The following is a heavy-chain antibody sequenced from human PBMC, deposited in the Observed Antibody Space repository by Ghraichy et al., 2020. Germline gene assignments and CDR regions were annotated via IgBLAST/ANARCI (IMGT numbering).Heavy chain of an antibody. D-gene: IGHD2-8*01. V-gene: IGHV3-21*01. CDR1: GFTFSSYS. Sequence: GGSLRLSCAASGFTFSSYSMNWVRQAPGKGLEWVSSISSSSSYIYYADSVKGRFTISRDNAKNSLYLQMNSLRAEDTAVYYCARGDRYCTNGVCYFWGSVYYFDYWGQGTLVTVSS. J-gene: IGHJ4*02. CDR2: ISSSSSYI. CDR3: ARGDRYCTNGVCYFWGSVYYFDY.